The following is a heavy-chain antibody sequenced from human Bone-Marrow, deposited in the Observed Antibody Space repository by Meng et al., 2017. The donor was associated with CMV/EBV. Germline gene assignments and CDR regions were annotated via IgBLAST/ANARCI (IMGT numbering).Heavy chain of an antibody. CDR3: AKGPTDFWSGYYIVS. CDR2: IWYDGSNE. J-gene: IGHJ5*02. CDR1: GFTFGSYG. V-gene: IGHV3-33*06. Sequence: GGSLRLSCAASGFTFGSYGMHWVRQAPGKGLQWVALIWYDGSNEYYADSVQGRFSISRDNSKNTLYLQMNSLRAEDTAVYYCAKGPTDFWSGYYIVSWGQGTLVTVSS. D-gene: IGHD3-3*01.